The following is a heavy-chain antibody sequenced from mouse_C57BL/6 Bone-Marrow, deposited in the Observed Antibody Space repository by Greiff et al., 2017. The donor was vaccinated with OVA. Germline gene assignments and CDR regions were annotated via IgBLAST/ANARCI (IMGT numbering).Heavy chain of an antibody. CDR1: GYTFTSYW. D-gene: IGHD3-2*02. CDR3: ARPVDSSGYVRRKGYAMDY. V-gene: IGHV1-55*01. J-gene: IGHJ4*01. CDR2: IYPGSGST. Sequence: QVQLQQPGAELVKPGASVKMSCKASGYTFTSYWITWVKQRPGQGLEWIGDIYPGSGSTTYNEKFKSKATLTVDTSSSTAYMQLSSLTSEDSAVYYCARPVDSSGYVRRKGYAMDYWGQGTSVTVSS.